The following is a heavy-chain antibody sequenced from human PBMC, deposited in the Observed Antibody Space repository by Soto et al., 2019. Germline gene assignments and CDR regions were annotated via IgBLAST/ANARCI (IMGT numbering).Heavy chain of an antibody. Sequence: ASVKVSCKASGYTFTSYGISWVRQAPGQGLEWMGWISAYNGNTNYAQKFQGRVTMTTDTSTSTVYMELSSLRSEDTAVYYCARVYPSDTRYGYVGNNWFDSWGQGTLVTVSS. CDR3: ARVYPSDTRYGYVGNNWFDS. J-gene: IGHJ5*01. D-gene: IGHD5-18*01. CDR1: GYTFTSYG. V-gene: IGHV1-18*01. CDR2: ISAYNGNT.